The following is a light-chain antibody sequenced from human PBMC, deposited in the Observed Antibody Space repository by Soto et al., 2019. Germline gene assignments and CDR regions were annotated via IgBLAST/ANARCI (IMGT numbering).Light chain of an antibody. V-gene: IGLV2-8*01. J-gene: IGLJ1*01. CDR3: SSYAGGNNFV. CDR2: EVS. CDR1: SSDIGNYNY. Sequence: QSALTQPPSASGSPGQSVTMSCTGTSSDIGNYNYVSWYQQYPGKAPKLIIYEVSQRPSGVPDRFSGSKSGNTASLTVSGLQAEDEADYYCSSYAGGNNFVFGTGTKLPVL.